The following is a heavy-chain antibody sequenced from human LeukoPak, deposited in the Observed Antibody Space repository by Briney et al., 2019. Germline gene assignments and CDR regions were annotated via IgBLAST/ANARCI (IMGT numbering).Heavy chain of an antibody. D-gene: IGHD2-15*01. CDR1: GYTFTSYG. CDR2: ISAYNGNT. CDR3: ARGPLEYCSGGSCYPSGSWFDP. V-gene: IGHV1-18*01. Sequence: ASVKVSCKASGYTFTSYGISWVRQAPGQGLEWMGWISAYNGNTNYAQKLQGRVTMTTDTSTSTAYMELRSLRSDDTAVYYCARGPLEYCSGGSCYPSGSWFDPWGQGTLVTVSS. J-gene: IGHJ5*02.